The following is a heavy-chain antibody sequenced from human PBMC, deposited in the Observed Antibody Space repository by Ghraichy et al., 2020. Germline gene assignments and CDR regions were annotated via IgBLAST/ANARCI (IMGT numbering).Heavy chain of an antibody. CDR2: INHSGST. Sequence: SETLSLTCAVYGGSFSGYYWSWIRQPPGKGLEWIGEINHSGSTNYNPSLKSRVTISVDTSKNQFSLKLSSVTAADTAVYYCARVRKIDTYDYVWGSYRRSPYFDYWGQGTLVTVSS. D-gene: IGHD3-16*02. V-gene: IGHV4-34*01. CDR1: GGSFSGYY. CDR3: ARVRKIDTYDYVWGSYRRSPYFDY. J-gene: IGHJ4*02.